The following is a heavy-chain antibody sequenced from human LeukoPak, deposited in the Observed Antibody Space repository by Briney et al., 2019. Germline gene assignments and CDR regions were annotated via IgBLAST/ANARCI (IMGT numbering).Heavy chain of an antibody. D-gene: IGHD3-10*01. Sequence: GGSLRLSCAASGFTFSNYGMNWVRQAPGKGLEWVSFTDTSGNYIYYGDSVKGRFTISRDNAKNLVFLQMNGLRAEDTAVYYCARGRSITLLRGVAMSDGFDIWGQGATVAVSS. CDR2: TDTSGNYI. CDR1: GFTFSNYG. V-gene: IGHV3-21*01. J-gene: IGHJ3*02. CDR3: ARGRSITLLRGVAMSDGFDI.